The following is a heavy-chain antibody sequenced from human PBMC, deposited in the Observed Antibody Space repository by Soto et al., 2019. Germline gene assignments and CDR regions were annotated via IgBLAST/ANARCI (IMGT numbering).Heavy chain of an antibody. Sequence: QVQLVESGGGVVQPGRSLRLSCAASGFTFSSYAMHWVRQAPGKGLEWVAVISYDGSNKYYADSVKGRFTISRDNSKNTLYLQRNSLRAEDTAVYYCARVGITIGAFDIWGQGTMVTVSS. CDR2: ISYDGSNK. D-gene: IGHD3-3*01. J-gene: IGHJ3*02. CDR1: GFTFSSYA. CDR3: ARVGITIGAFDI. V-gene: IGHV3-30-3*01.